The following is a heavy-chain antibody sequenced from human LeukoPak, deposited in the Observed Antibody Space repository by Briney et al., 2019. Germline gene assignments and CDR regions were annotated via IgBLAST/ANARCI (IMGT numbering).Heavy chain of an antibody. V-gene: IGHV3-15*01. J-gene: IGHJ4*02. CDR1: GFTLSNAW. CDR2: IKSKTDGGTT. Sequence: GGSLRLSCAASGFTLSNAWMSWVRQAPGKGLEWVGRIKSKTDGGTTDYAAPVKGRYTISRDDSKNTLYLQMNSLKTEDTAVYYCTTLGYCSSTSCYRVDYWGQGTLVTVSS. CDR3: TTLGYCSSTSCYRVDY. D-gene: IGHD2-2*01.